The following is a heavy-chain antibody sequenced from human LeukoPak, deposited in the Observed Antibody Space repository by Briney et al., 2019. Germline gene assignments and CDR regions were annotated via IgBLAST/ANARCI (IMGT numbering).Heavy chain of an antibody. CDR3: ARDTYYYDSSGYFDY. CDR1: GFSFDDNA. V-gene: IGHV3-20*04. D-gene: IGHD3-22*01. CDR2: INWNGGST. Sequence: GGSLRLSCAASGFSFDDNAMYWVRQAPGKGLEWVSGINWNGGSTGYADSVKGRFTISRDNAKNSLYLQMNSLRAEDTALYYCARDTYYYDSSGYFDYWGQGTLVTVSS. J-gene: IGHJ4*02.